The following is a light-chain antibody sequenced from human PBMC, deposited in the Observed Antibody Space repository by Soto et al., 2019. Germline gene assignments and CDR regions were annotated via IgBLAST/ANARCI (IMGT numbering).Light chain of an antibody. CDR3: SSYTSSSTKV. CDR2: DVS. J-gene: IGLJ1*01. CDR1: RSDVGGYNY. Sequence: QSALTQPASVSGSPGQSITISCTGTRSDVGGYNYVTWYQQHPGKAPKLMIYDVSNRPSGVSNRFSGSKSGNTASLTISGLQAEDEADYSCSSYTSSSTKVFGTGTKLTVL. V-gene: IGLV2-14*01.